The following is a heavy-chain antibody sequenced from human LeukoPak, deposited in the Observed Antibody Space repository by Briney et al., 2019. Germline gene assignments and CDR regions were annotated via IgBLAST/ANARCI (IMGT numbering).Heavy chain of an antibody. Sequence: ASVKVSCKASGYTFTNYGINWVRQAPGQGLEWMGWINPNSGGTNYAQKFQGRVTMTRDTSISTAYMELSRLRSDDTAVYYCARDFRAAMVSDWFDPWGQGTLVTVSS. CDR2: INPNSGGT. D-gene: IGHD5-18*01. CDR3: ARDFRAAMVSDWFDP. J-gene: IGHJ5*02. V-gene: IGHV1-2*02. CDR1: GYTFTNYG.